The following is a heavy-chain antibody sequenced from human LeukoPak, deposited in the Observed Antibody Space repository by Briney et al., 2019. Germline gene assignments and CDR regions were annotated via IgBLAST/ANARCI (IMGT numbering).Heavy chain of an antibody. D-gene: IGHD3-22*01. CDR1: GYTFTGYF. J-gene: IGHJ4*02. CDR2: INPNSGGT. Sequence: ASVKVSCKASGYTFTGYFIHWVRQAPGQGLEWMGWINPNSGGTNYAQKFRGRVTMTRDTSISTAHMELSRLRSDDTAVYYCARDERYDSSGYPFDYWGQGTLVTVSS. CDR3: ARDERYDSSGYPFDY. V-gene: IGHV1-2*02.